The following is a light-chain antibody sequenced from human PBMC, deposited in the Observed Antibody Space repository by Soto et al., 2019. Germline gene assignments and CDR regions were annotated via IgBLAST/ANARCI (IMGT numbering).Light chain of an antibody. J-gene: IGKJ4*01. CDR3: QQYNKWPLT. Sequence: EIVMTQSPATLSVSPGERATLSCRASQSVYSTLAWYQQKPAQAPRLLIYGASTRATGIPARFSGTGSATEFTLTISSLQSEDSAVYYCQQYNKWPLTFGGGTKVEIK. V-gene: IGKV3-15*01. CDR1: QSVYST. CDR2: GAS.